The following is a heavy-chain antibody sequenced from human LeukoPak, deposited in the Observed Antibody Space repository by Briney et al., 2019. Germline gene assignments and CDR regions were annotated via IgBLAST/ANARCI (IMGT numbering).Heavy chain of an antibody. CDR3: TTTSDYGDHKR. D-gene: IGHD4-17*01. V-gene: IGHV3-15*01. CDR1: GFTFSTYS. J-gene: IGHJ4*02. CDR2: IKSKTDGGTT. Sequence: GGSLRLSCAASGFTFSTYSMSWVRQAPGKGLEWVGRIKSKTDGGTTDYAAPVKGRFTISRDDSKNTLYLQMNSLKTEDTAVYYCTTTSDYGDHKRWGQGTLVTVSS.